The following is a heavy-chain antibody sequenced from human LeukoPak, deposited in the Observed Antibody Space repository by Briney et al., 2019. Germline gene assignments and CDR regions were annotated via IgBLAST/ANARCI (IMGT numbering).Heavy chain of an antibody. CDR1: GYTFTGYY. J-gene: IGHJ5*02. V-gene: IGHV1-2*02. D-gene: IGHD2-15*01. Sequence: GASVKVSCKASGYTFTGYYMHWVRQAPGQGLEWMGWINPNSGGTNYAQKFQGRVTMTRDTSISTAYMELSRLRSDDTAVYYCARDLIVGYCSGGSCYGKNWFDPWGQGTLVTVSS. CDR2: INPNSGGT. CDR3: ARDLIVGYCSGGSCYGKNWFDP.